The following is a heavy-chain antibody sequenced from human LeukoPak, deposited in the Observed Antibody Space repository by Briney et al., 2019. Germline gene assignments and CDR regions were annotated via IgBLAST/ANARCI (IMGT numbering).Heavy chain of an antibody. CDR2: INPNSGGT. CDR3: VRGLNPMVGGVIVYMDV. V-gene: IGHV1-2*02. D-gene: IGHD3-10*01. Sequence: ASVKVSCKASGYTFTGYYMHWVRQAPGQGLEWMGWINPNSGGTNYAQKFQGRVTMTRDTSISTAYMELSRLRSDDPAVYYCVRGLNPMVGGVIVYMDVWGRGTRVTISS. CDR1: GYTFTGYY. J-gene: IGHJ6*03.